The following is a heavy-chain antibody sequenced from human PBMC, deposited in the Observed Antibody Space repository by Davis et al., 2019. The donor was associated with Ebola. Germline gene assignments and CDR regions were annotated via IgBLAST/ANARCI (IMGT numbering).Heavy chain of an antibody. CDR2: ISSSSSYI. Sequence: GGSLRLSCAASGFTFSIYSMNWVRQAPGKGLEWVSSISSSSSYIYYADSVKGRFTISRDNAKNSLYLQMNSLRAEDTAVYYCARRKWLPDYYYYYGMDVWGQGTTVTVSS. V-gene: IGHV3-21*04. D-gene: IGHD3-22*01. CDR3: ARRKWLPDYYYYYGMDV. J-gene: IGHJ6*02. CDR1: GFTFSIYS.